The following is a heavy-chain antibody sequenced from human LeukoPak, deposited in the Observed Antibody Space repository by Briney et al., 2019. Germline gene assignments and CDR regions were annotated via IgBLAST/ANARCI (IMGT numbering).Heavy chain of an antibody. D-gene: IGHD1-14*01. V-gene: IGHV4-34*01. CDR1: GGSFSGYY. CDR3: ARDRRILDAFDI. J-gene: IGHJ3*02. CDR2: INHSGST. Sequence: SETLSLTCAVYGGSFSGYYWSWIRQPPGKGLEWIGEINHSGSTYYNPSLKSRVTISVDTSKNQFSLKLSSVTAADTAVYYCARDRRILDAFDIWGQGTMVTVSS.